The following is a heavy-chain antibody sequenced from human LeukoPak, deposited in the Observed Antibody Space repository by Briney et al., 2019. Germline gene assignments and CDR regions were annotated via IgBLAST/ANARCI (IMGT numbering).Heavy chain of an antibody. Sequence: LRLSYAASVYTYSRYSMSCVRQAPAKGLEGGTALSGRGGSTYDADSVKGRFSISRNNSKNTLYLQMNSLGAEDTAVYYCANTLGGILTGYVDYWGQGTLVTVSS. CDR3: ANTLGGILTGYVDY. D-gene: IGHD3-9*01. V-gene: IGHV3-23*01. CDR2: LSGRGGST. CDR1: VYTYSRYS. J-gene: IGHJ4*02.